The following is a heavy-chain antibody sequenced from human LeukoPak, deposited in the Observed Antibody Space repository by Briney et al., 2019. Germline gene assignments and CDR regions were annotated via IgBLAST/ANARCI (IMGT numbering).Heavy chain of an antibody. D-gene: IGHD2-15*01. CDR2: ISYDGSNK. Sequence: PGRSLRLSCAASGFTFSSYGMHWVRQAPGKGLEWVAVISYDGSNKYYADSVKGRFTISRDNSKNTLYLQMNSLRAEDTAVYYCAKDVYCTAGSCSFDSWGQGTLVTVSS. V-gene: IGHV3-30*18. CDR3: AKDVYCTAGSCSFDS. CDR1: GFTFSSYG. J-gene: IGHJ4*02.